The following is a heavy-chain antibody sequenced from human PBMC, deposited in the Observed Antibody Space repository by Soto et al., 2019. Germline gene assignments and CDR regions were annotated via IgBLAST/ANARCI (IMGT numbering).Heavy chain of an antibody. Sequence: GGSLRLSCAASGFTFSSYAMHWVRQAPGKGLEWVAVISYDGSNKYYADSVKGRFTISRDNSKNTLYLQMNSLRAEDTAVYYCARNLRPYYDILTGYYRTHDYWGQGTLVTVSS. CDR3: ARNLRPYYDILTGYYRTHDY. J-gene: IGHJ4*02. V-gene: IGHV3-30-3*01. CDR1: GFTFSSYA. D-gene: IGHD3-9*01. CDR2: ISYDGSNK.